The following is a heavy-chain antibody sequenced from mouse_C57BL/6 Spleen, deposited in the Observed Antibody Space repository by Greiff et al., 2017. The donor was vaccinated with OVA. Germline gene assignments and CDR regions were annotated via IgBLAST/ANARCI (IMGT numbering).Heavy chain of an antibody. J-gene: IGHJ2*01. D-gene: IGHD2-5*01. Sequence: VQVVESGAELVRPGTSVKVSCKASGYAFTNYLIEWVKQRPGQGLEWIGVINPGSGGTNYNEKFKGKATLTADKSSSTAYMQLSSLTSEDSAVYFCAREEGYSIDYWGQGTTLTVSS. CDR2: INPGSGGT. V-gene: IGHV1-54*01. CDR1: GYAFTNYL. CDR3: AREEGYSIDY.